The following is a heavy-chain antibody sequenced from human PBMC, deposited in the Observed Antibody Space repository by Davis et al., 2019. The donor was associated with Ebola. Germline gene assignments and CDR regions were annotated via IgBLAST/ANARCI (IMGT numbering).Heavy chain of an antibody. Sequence: GESLKISCQGYGFRFSTHWIGWVRQMPGKGLEWMGIIYTGDSDTRYSPSFRGQVTISADKSSKTAFLQWSSLKASDTAMYYCASLRRTITGMDDGFDIWGQGTMVTVSS. CDR1: GFRFSTHW. CDR2: IYTGDSDT. V-gene: IGHV5-51*01. CDR3: ASLRRTITGMDDGFDI. D-gene: IGHD7-27*01. J-gene: IGHJ3*02.